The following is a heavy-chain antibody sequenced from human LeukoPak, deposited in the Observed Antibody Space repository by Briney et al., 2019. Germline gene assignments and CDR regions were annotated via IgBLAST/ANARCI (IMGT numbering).Heavy chain of an antibody. V-gene: IGHV1-18*01. J-gene: IGHJ4*02. CDR3: ASTKGGTDYFDY. CDR1: GYTFTSYG. Sequence: ASVKVSCKASGYTFTSYGIGWVRQAPGQGLEWMGWISAYNGNTNYAQKLQGRVTMTTDTSTSTAYMELRSLRSDDTAVYYCASTKGGTDYFDYWGQGTLVTVSS. D-gene: IGHD1-7*01. CDR2: ISAYNGNT.